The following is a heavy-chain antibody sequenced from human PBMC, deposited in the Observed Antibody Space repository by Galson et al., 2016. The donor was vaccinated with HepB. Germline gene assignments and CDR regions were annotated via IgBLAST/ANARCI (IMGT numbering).Heavy chain of an antibody. CDR1: GDSVSSNSAA. CDR3: VRDGWESHCSFGL. CDR2: TYYRSKWYT. Sequence: CAISGDSVSSNSAAWNWIRQSPSRGLEWLGRTYYRSKWYTNYSVFMKGRVIIDTGTSKNQFSLQLGSVTPEDTAVDYCVRDGWESHCSFGLGGRGTLVTVSS. D-gene: IGHD1-26*01. J-gene: IGHJ2*01. V-gene: IGHV6-1*01.